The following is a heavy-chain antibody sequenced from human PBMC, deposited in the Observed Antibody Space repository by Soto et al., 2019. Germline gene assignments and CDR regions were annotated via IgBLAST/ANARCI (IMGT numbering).Heavy chain of an antibody. J-gene: IGHJ4*02. V-gene: IGHV3-21*01. CDR3: ARGHIVATTLAY. Sequence: EVQLVESGGGLVKPGGSLRLSCAASGFTFSSYSMNWVRQAPGKGLEWVSSISSSSSYIYYADSVKGRFTISRDNAKNSLYLQMTGLRAADTAVYYCARGHIVATTLAYWGQGTLVTVSS. D-gene: IGHD5-12*01. CDR1: GFTFSSYS. CDR2: ISSSSSYI.